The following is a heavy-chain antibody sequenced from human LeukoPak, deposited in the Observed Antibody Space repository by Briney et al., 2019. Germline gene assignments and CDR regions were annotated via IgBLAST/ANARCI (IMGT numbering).Heavy chain of an antibody. Sequence: SETLSLTCAVSGGSISSGGYSWSWIRQPPGKGPEWIGEINHSGSTNYNPSLKSRVTISVDTSKNQFSLKLSSVTAADTAVYYCARGRYCSSTSCGNFDYWGQGTLVTVSS. V-gene: IGHV4-34*01. CDR2: INHSGST. CDR3: ARGRYCSSTSCGNFDY. J-gene: IGHJ4*02. CDR1: GGSISSGGYS. D-gene: IGHD2-2*01.